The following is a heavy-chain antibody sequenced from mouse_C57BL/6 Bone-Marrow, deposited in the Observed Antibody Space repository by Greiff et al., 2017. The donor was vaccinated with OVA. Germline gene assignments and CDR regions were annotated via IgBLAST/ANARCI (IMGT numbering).Heavy chain of an antibody. J-gene: IGHJ2*01. CDR1: GYAFSSSR. V-gene: IGHV1-82*01. CDR3: ARFGLPLDY. CDR2: IYPGDGDT. Sequence: QVQLQQSGPELVKPGASVKISCKASGYAFSSSRLNWVKQRPGKGLEWIGRIYPGDGDTNYNGKFKGKATLTADKSSSTAYMQLSSLTSEDSAVYFCARFGLPLDYWGQGTTLTVSS. D-gene: IGHD3-1*01.